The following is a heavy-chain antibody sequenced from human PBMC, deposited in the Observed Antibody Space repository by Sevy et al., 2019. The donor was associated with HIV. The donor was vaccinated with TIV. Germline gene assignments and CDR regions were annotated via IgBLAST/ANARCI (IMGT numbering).Heavy chain of an antibody. CDR1: GFTFSSYW. J-gene: IGHJ4*02. Sequence: GGSLRLSCAASGFTFSSYWMHWVRQAPGKGLVWVSGINSDGSSPSYADSVKGRFTISRDNAKNTLYLQMNSLRAEDTAVYYCARGYTTVRGVIRYWGQGTLVTVSS. CDR3: ARGYTTVRGVIRY. D-gene: IGHD3-10*01. CDR2: INSDGSSP. V-gene: IGHV3-74*01.